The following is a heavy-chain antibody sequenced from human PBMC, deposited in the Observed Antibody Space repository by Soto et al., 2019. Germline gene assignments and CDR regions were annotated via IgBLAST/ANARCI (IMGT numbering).Heavy chain of an antibody. CDR3: AKGGCSGGSCYPLDS. CDR1: GFTFSGYA. J-gene: IGHJ4*02. Sequence: EVQLLESGGDLVQPGGSLRLSCAASGFTFSGYAMSWVRQAPGKGLEWVSTISGGGGSSYFADSVKGRFIISRENSKNTLNLQMKSLRPDDTAVYYCAKGGCSGGSCYPLDSWGLGALVTVSS. D-gene: IGHD2-15*01. CDR2: ISGGGGSS. V-gene: IGHV3-23*01.